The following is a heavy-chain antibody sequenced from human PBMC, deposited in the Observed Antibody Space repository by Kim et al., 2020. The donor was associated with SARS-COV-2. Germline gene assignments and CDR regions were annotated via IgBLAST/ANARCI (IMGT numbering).Heavy chain of an antibody. CDR2: IKQDGSEE. D-gene: IGHD2-15*01. Sequence: GGSLRLSCAASGFTFSSYWMSWVRQAPGKGLEWVANIKQDGSEEYYADSVKGRFTISRDNAKNSLYLQMNSLRAEDTAVYYCARVGLGYCSGGSCYSAFDIWGQGTMVTVSS. CDR3: ARVGLGYCSGGSCYSAFDI. J-gene: IGHJ3*02. CDR1: GFTFSSYW. V-gene: IGHV3-7*03.